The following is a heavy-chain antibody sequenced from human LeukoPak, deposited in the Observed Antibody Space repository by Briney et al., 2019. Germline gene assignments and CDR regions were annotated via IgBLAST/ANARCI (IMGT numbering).Heavy chain of an antibody. CDR3: AKVREVRGVNYYFDY. CDR2: ISGSGGST. V-gene: IGHV3-23*01. CDR1: GFTFSSYA. D-gene: IGHD3-10*01. J-gene: IGHJ4*02. Sequence: PGGSLRLSCAASGFTFSSYAMSWVRQAPGKGLEWVSAISGSGGSTYYADSVKGRFTISRDNSKNTLYLQMNSLRAEDTAVYYCAKVREVRGVNYYFDYWGQGTLVTVSS.